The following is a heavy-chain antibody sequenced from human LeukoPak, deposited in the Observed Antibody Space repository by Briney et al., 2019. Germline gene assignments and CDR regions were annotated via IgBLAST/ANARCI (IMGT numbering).Heavy chain of an antibody. Sequence: SQTLSLTCTVSGGSISSGGYYWSWIRQPPGKGLEWIGYIYHSGSTYYNPSLKSRVTISVDRSKNQFSLKLSSVTAADTAVYYCAREPIVVVPAAPNLVAFDIWGQGTMVTVSS. V-gene: IGHV4-30-2*01. D-gene: IGHD2-2*01. CDR2: IYHSGST. CDR1: GGSISSGGYY. CDR3: AREPIVVVPAAPNLVAFDI. J-gene: IGHJ3*02.